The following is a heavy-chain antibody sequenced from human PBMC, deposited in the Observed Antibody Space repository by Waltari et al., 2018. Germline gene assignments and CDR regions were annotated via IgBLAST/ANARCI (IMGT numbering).Heavy chain of an antibody. CDR3: AKPYRIASAGYFDY. Sequence: EVQLLESGGGLVQPGGALGLSCAASGFTFSGYARSWVRQAPGKGLEWVATMKGRGGATNYADSVKGRFTISRDNSKNTLYLQMNSLRAEDTAVYYCAKPYRIASAGYFDYWGQGSLVTVSS. J-gene: IGHJ4*02. CDR1: GFTFSGYA. V-gene: IGHV3-23*01. D-gene: IGHD6-13*01. CDR2: MKGRGGAT.